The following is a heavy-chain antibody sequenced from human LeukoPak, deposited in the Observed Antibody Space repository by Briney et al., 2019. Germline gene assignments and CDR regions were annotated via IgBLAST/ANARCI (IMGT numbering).Heavy chain of an antibody. Sequence: GGSLRLSCAASGSSTYVSWVRQAPGKALEWVSIIYGDARTYYADSVKGRFAISRDKSKNTVLLQMNSLRSEDTAVYYCARPQGSGTYLGQWGLGTLVAVSS. CDR3: ARPQGSGTYLGQ. CDR2: IYGDART. J-gene: IGHJ4*02. D-gene: IGHD1-26*01. CDR1: GSSTY. V-gene: IGHV3-53*01.